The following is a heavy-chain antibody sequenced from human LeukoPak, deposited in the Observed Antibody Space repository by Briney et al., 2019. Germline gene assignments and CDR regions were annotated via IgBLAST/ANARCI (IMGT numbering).Heavy chain of an antibody. V-gene: IGHV4-34*01. Sequence: SETLSLTCAVYGGSFSGYYWSWIRQPPGKGLEWIGEINHSGSTNYNPSLKSRVTISVDTSKNQFSLKLSSVTVADTAVYYCARGVQDIVLWVPRPKSYYMDVWGKGTTVTVSS. D-gene: IGHD2-8*02. CDR1: GGSFSGYY. CDR3: ARGVQDIVLWVPRPKSYYMDV. CDR2: INHSGST. J-gene: IGHJ6*03.